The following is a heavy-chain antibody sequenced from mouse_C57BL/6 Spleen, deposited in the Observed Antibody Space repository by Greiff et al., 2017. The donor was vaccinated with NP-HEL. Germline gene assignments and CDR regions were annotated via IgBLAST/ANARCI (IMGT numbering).Heavy chain of an antibody. Sequence: EVKLVESEGGLVQPGSSMKLSCTASGFTFSDYYMAWVRQVPEKGLEWVANINYDGSSTYYLDSLKSRFIISRDNAKNILYLQMSSLKSEDTATYYCGRGEDYDPWFAYWGQGTLVTVSA. CDR2: INYDGSST. CDR1: GFTFSDYY. CDR3: GRGEDYDPWFAY. D-gene: IGHD2-4*01. J-gene: IGHJ3*01. V-gene: IGHV5-16*01.